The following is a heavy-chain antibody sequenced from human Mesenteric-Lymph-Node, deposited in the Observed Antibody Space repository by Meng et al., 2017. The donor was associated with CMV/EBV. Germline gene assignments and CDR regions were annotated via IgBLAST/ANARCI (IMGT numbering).Heavy chain of an antibody. J-gene: IGHJ6*02. CDR2: INPNRGGT. Sequence: ASVKVSCKASGYTFTSYDINWVRQATGQGLEWMAWINPNRGGTNYAQKFQGRVTMTRDTSISTVYMELTRLRSDDTAVYYCATVKPMTTVANYGLDIWGHGTTVTVSS. V-gene: IGHV1-2*02. D-gene: IGHD4-11*01. CDR1: GYTFTSYD. CDR3: ATVKPMTTVANYGLDI.